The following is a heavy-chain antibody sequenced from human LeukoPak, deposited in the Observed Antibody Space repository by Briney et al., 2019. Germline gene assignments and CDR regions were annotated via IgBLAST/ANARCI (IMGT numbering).Heavy chain of an antibody. CDR1: GGSLSSGVYY. CDR3: ARGIVVVVTATRFDP. J-gene: IGHJ5*02. V-gene: IGHV4-30-4*01. CDR2: IYYSGST. D-gene: IGHD2-15*01. Sequence: PSETLSLTCTVSGGSLSSGVYYWSWIRQPPGKGLEWIGYIYYSGSTYYNPSLKGRVTISVDTSKNQFSLKLSSVTAADTAVYYCARGIVVVVTATRFDPWGQGTLVTVSS.